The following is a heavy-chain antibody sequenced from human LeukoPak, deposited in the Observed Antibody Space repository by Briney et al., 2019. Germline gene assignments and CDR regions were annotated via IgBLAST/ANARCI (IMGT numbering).Heavy chain of an antibody. Sequence: GGSLRLSCAASGFTFSSYWMSWVRQAPGKGLEWVANIKQDGSEKYYVDSVKGRFTISRDNAKNSLYLQMNSLRAEDTAVYYCARCCSGGSCSSYYYYGMDVWGKGATVTVSS. J-gene: IGHJ6*04. D-gene: IGHD2-15*01. CDR2: IKQDGSEK. V-gene: IGHV3-7*03. CDR1: GFTFSSYW. CDR3: ARCCSGGSCSSYYYYGMDV.